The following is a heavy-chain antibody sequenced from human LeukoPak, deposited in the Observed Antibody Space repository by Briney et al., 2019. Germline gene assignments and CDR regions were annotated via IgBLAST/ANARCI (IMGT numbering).Heavy chain of an antibody. J-gene: IGHJ5*02. Sequence: GASVKVSCKASGGTFSSYAISWVRQAPGQGLEWMGWINPNSGGTNYAQKFQGRVTMTRDTSISTAYMELSRLRSDDTAVYYCARERASNGGSFGPWGQGTLVTVSS. CDR2: INPNSGGT. D-gene: IGHD3-16*01. V-gene: IGHV1-2*02. CDR1: GGTFSSYA. CDR3: ARERASNGGSFGP.